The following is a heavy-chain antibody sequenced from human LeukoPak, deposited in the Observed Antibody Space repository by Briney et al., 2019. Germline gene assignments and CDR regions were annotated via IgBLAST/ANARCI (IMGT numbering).Heavy chain of an antibody. CDR2: ISYDGSDK. V-gene: IGHV3-30*18. CDR1: GFTFSSYG. CDR3: AYDSSGYYYTPGDY. J-gene: IGHJ4*02. Sequence: PGRSLRLSCAASGFTFSSYGMHWVRQAPDKGLEWVADISYDGSDKNYADSVKGRFTISRDNSKNTLYLQMNSLRAEDTAVYYCAYDSSGYYYTPGDYWGQGTLVTVSS. D-gene: IGHD3-22*01.